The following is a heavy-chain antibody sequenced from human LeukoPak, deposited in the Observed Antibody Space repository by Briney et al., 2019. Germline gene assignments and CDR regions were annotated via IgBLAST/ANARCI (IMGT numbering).Heavy chain of an antibody. CDR1: GGSISSYY. J-gene: IGHJ5*02. V-gene: IGHV4-59*01. CDR2: IYYSGST. Sequence: PSETLSLTCTVSGGSISSYYWSWIRQPPGKGLEWIGYIYYSGSTNYNPSLKSRVTISVDTSKNQFSLKLSSVTAADTAVYYCARDRKYYYGSGSYVPWFDPWGQGTLVTVSS. D-gene: IGHD3-10*01. CDR3: ARDRKYYYGSGSYVPWFDP.